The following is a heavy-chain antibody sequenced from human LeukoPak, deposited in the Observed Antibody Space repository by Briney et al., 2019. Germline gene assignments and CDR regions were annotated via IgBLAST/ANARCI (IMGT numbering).Heavy chain of an antibody. D-gene: IGHD3-10*01. J-gene: IGHJ4*02. Sequence: GGSLRLSCAASGFIFSSYALTWVRQAPGKGLEWVSVISGSGSSRYYADSVKGRFTISRDNSKNTLYLQMNSLRAEDTAVYYCRYGSGSFYFDYWGQGTLVTVSS. CDR2: ISGSGSSR. CDR1: GFIFSSYA. CDR3: RYGSGSFYFDY. V-gene: IGHV3-23*01.